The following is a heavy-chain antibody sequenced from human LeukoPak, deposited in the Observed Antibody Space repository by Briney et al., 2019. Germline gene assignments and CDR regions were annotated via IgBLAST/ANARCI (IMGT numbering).Heavy chain of an antibody. CDR2: ISYSGST. CDR3: AKAPFSRGYSYGFNAFDK. D-gene: IGHD5-18*01. Sequence: PSETLSLTCTVSGGSVSSSSCFWGWIRQPPGKGLEWIGSISYSGSTYYNPSLKSRVTMPVDTSKNQFSLRLNSVTAADTAVYYCAKAPFSRGYSYGFNAFDKWAQGTLVTVSS. J-gene: IGHJ3*02. CDR1: GGSVSSSSCF. V-gene: IGHV4-39*01.